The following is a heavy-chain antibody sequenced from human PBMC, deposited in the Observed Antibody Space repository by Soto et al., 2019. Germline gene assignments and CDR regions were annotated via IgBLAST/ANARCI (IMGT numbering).Heavy chain of an antibody. J-gene: IGHJ4*02. CDR1: GYTFTSYA. D-gene: IGHD1-26*01. V-gene: IGHV1-3*01. CDR2: INAGNGNT. Sequence: QVQLVQSGAEVKKPGASVKVSCKASGYTFTSYAMHWVRQAPGQRLEWMGWINAGNGNTKYSQKFQGRVTITRDTFASTAYMELSSLRSEDTAVYYCAREEVGATAAFDYWGQGTLLTVSS. CDR3: AREEVGATAAFDY.